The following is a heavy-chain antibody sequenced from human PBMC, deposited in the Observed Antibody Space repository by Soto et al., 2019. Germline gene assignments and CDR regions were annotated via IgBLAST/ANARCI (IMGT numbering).Heavy chain of an antibody. J-gene: IGHJ4*02. CDR1: GFSLSTTEEG. Sequence: QITLKESCPTLVKPTQPLTLTCTFSGFSLSTTEEGVGWIRQPPGKAPEWLSLIYWDDDKRYSPSLKTRLTITKDTSKNQVVLTVTNVDPVDTATYYCARGSCFGADCYPNPYFDFWGQGILVNVSS. CDR2: IYWDDDK. CDR3: ARGSCFGADCYPNPYFDF. D-gene: IGHD2-21*02. V-gene: IGHV2-5*02.